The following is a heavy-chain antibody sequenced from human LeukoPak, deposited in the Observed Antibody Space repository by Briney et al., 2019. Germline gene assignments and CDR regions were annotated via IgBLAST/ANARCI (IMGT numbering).Heavy chain of an antibody. Sequence: GGSLRLSCAASGFTFSSYGMHWVRQAPGKGLEWVAFIRYDGSNKYYADSVKGRFTISRDNSKSTLYLQMDSLRAEDKAVYYCAKEGSGYYPYYFDYWGQGTLVTVSS. D-gene: IGHD3-22*01. CDR2: IRYDGSNK. J-gene: IGHJ4*02. V-gene: IGHV3-30*02. CDR1: GFTFSSYG. CDR3: AKEGSGYYPYYFDY.